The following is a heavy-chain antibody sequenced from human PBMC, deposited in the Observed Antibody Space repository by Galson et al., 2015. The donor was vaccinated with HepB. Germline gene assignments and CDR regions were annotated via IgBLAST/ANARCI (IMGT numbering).Heavy chain of an antibody. Sequence: QSGAEVKKPGESLRISCKGSGYSFTSYWISWVRQMPGKGLEWMGRIDPSDSYTNYSPSFQGHVTISADKSISTAYLQWSSLKASDTAMYYCARQSIVVVPASYGMDVWGQGTTVTVSS. CDR3: ARQSIVVVPASYGMDV. CDR2: IDPSDSYT. D-gene: IGHD2-2*01. V-gene: IGHV5-10-1*01. J-gene: IGHJ6*02. CDR1: GYSFTSYW.